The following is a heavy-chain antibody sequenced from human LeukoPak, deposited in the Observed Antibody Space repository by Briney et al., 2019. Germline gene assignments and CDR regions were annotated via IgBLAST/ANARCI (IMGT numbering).Heavy chain of an antibody. CDR2: ISDSGGKT. CDR1: GFTFSMYA. Sequence: PGASLRLSCAASGFTFSMYATSWVRQAPGKGLEWVSGISDSGGKTYYADSVKGRFTISRDNSKNTLHLQINSLRAEDTATYYCAKDHTLWSGAYYFDYWGQGALVTVSS. CDR3: AKDHTLWSGAYYFDY. D-gene: IGHD3/OR15-3a*01. J-gene: IGHJ4*02. V-gene: IGHV3-23*01.